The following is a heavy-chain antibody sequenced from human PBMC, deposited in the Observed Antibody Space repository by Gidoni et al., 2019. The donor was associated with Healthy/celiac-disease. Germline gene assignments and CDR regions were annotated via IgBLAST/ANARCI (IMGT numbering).Heavy chain of an antibody. V-gene: IGHV3-23*01. J-gene: IGHJ3*02. CDR3: AKDRVATRAFDI. CDR2: ISGSGGST. Sequence: EVTLLESGGGLVQPGGSLRLSCAASGFTFSSYAMSWVRQAPGKGLEWVSAISGSGGSTYYADSVKGRFTISRDNSKNTLYLQMNSLRAEDTAVYYCAKDRVATRAFDIWGQGTMVTVSS. CDR1: GFTFSSYA. D-gene: IGHD2-15*01.